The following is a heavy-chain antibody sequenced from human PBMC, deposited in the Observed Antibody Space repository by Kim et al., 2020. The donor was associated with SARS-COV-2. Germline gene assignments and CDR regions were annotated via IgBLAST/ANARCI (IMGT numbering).Heavy chain of an antibody. CDR2: ISKSGSTI. CDR1: GFRFSYYE. Sequence: GGSLRLSCAASGFRFSYYEMNWVRQAPGKGLEWISYISKSGSTIYYADTVKGRLTISRDNAKNSLFLQMNSLRDEDMGVYYCARDSPTGRLGKKIMDVWGQGTAVTVSS. J-gene: IGHJ6*02. D-gene: IGHD3-16*01. CDR3: ARDSPTGRLGKKIMDV. V-gene: IGHV3-48*03.